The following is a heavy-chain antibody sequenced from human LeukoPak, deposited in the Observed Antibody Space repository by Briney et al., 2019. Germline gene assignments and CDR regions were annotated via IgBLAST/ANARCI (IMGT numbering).Heavy chain of an antibody. CDR1: GFTFSSYA. Sequence: GRSLRLSCAASGFTFSSYAMHWVRQAPGKGLEWVAVISYDGSNKYYADSVKGRFTISRDNSKNTLYLQMNSLRAEDTAVYYCARDRGGESDYWGQGTLVTVSS. D-gene: IGHD2-15*01. CDR3: ARDRGGESDY. J-gene: IGHJ4*02. V-gene: IGHV3-30-3*01. CDR2: ISYDGSNK.